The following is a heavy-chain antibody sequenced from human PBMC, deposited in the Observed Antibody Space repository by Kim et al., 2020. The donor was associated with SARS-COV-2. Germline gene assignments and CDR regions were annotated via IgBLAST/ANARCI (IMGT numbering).Heavy chain of an antibody. Sequence: GGSLRLSCAASGFTFSDAWMSWVRQAPGKGLEWVGRIKRITDGGTVESPAPVKDRFSISRDDSKNTLYLEMNSLKTEDTAVYYCTAEEQLGQPRIHLNRYWGQGTLVTVSS. D-gene: IGHD6-6*01. J-gene: IGHJ4*02. CDR1: GFTFSDAW. CDR2: IKRITDGGTV. V-gene: IGHV3-15*01. CDR3: TAEEQLGQPRIHLNRY.